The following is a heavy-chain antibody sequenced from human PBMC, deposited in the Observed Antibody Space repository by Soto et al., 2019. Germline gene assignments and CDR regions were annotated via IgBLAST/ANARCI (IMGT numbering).Heavy chain of an antibody. CDR2: ISSSSYI. J-gene: IGHJ4*02. CDR3: ARASGSGYYYDY. V-gene: IGHV3-21*01. CDR1: GFTFSSYS. Sequence: VGSLRLSCAASGFTFSSYSMNWVRQASGKGLEWVSSISSSSYIYYADSVKGRFTISRDNAKNSLYLQMNSLRAEDTAVYYCARASGSGYYYDYWGQGTLVTVSS. D-gene: IGHD3-22*01.